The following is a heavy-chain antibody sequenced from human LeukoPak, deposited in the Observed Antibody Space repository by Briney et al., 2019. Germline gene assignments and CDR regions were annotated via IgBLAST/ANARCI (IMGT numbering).Heavy chain of an antibody. Sequence: PGGSLRLSCAASGFTVSSNYMSWVRQAPGKGLEWVSVIYSGGSTYYADSVKGRFTISRDNSKNTLYLQMNSLRAEDTAVYYCARVQRRYCSSTSCYNTPLYYYYYMDVWGKGTTVTVSS. CDR2: IYSGGST. D-gene: IGHD2-2*01. CDR3: ARVQRRYCSSTSCYNTPLYYYYYMDV. CDR1: GFTVSSNY. J-gene: IGHJ6*03. V-gene: IGHV3-53*01.